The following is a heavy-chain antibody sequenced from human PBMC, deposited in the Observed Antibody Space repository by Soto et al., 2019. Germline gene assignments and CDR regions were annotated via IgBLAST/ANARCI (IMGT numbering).Heavy chain of an antibody. V-gene: IGHV4-34*01. CDR3: ARWPYYDSSGSDY. J-gene: IGHJ4*02. D-gene: IGHD3-22*01. CDR1: GGSFSGYY. CDR2: INHSGST. Sequence: QVQLQQWGAGLLKPSETLSLTCAVYGGSFSGYYWCWIRQPPGKGLEWIGEINHSGSTNYNPSLKSRVTISVDTSKNQFSLKLSSVTAADTAVYYCARWPYYDSSGSDYWGQGTLVTVSS.